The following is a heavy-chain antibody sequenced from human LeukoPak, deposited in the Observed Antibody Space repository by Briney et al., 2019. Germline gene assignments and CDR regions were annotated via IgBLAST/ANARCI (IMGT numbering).Heavy chain of an antibody. V-gene: IGHV3-21*01. CDR2: ISSSSYI. J-gene: IGHJ6*03. CDR3: ARDPEGYMDV. CDR1: GFTFSSYA. Sequence: GGSLRVSCAASGFTFSSYAMSWVRQAPGKGLEWVSSISSSSYIYYADSVKGRFTISRDNAKNSLYLQMNSLRAEDTAVYYCARDPEGYMDVWGKGTTVTVSS.